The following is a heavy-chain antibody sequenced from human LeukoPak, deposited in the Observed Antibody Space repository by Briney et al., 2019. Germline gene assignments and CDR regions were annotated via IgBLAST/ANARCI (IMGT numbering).Heavy chain of an antibody. J-gene: IGHJ4*02. Sequence: PGGSLRLSCAASGFTFSSYWMSWVRQAPGKGLEWVANIKQDGSEKYYVDSVKGRYTISRDNAKTSLYLQMHSLRAEHTAVYHCARDPGYSSSWSDYWGQGTLVTVST. V-gene: IGHV3-7*01. CDR1: GFTFSSYW. CDR2: IKQDGSEK. CDR3: ARDPGYSSSWSDY. D-gene: IGHD6-13*01.